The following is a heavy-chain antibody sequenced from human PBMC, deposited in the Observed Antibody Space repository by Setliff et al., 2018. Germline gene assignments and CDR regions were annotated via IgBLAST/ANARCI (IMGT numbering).Heavy chain of an antibody. D-gene: IGHD2-2*02. CDR1: GFTFSSYG. CDR2: IWYDGSNK. Sequence: GGALRLSCAASGFTFSSYGMHWVRQAPGKGLEWVAVIWYDGSNKYYADSVKGRFTISRGNSKNTLYLQMNSLRAEDTAVYYCAKSGGYCSSTSCYSYYYYMDVWGKGTTVTVSS. V-gene: IGHV3-33*06. J-gene: IGHJ6*03. CDR3: AKSGGYCSSTSCYSYYYYMDV.